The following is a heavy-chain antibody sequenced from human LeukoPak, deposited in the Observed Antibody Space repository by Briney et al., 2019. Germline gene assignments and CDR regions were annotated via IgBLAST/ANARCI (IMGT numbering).Heavy chain of an antibody. CDR1: GFTFSGYW. J-gene: IGHJ6*04. Sequence: PGGSLRLSCAASGFTFSGYWMSWLRQAPGKGLEGVANIKQDGGEKYYVDSMKGRFTISRDNAKNSLYLQMNSLRAEDTAVYYCARDRGFGQADVWGKGTTVTVSS. D-gene: IGHD3-10*01. CDR3: ARDRGFGQADV. V-gene: IGHV3-7*01. CDR2: IKQDGGEK.